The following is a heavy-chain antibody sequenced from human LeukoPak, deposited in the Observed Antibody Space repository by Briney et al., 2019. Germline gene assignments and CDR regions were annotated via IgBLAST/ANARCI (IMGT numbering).Heavy chain of an antibody. CDR3: ARDVVTMVRGAFDP. CDR2: ISWNSGSI. J-gene: IGHJ5*02. CDR1: GFTFDDYA. Sequence: GGSLRLSCAASGFTFDDYAMHWVRQAPGKGLEWVSGISWNSGSIGYADSVKGRFTISRDNAKNSLYLQMNSLRAEDMALYYCARDVVTMVRGAFDPWGQGTLVTVSS. V-gene: IGHV3-9*03. D-gene: IGHD3-10*01.